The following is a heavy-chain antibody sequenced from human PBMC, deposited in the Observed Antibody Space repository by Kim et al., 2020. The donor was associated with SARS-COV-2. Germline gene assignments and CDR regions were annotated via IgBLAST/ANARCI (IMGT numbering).Heavy chain of an antibody. D-gene: IGHD6-19*01. J-gene: IGHJ4*02. CDR3: ASYPRYSSGWYTDY. V-gene: IGHV3-48*02. Sequence: ADSVKGLFTSSRDNAKNSLYLQMNSLRDEDTAVYYCASYPRYSSGWYTDYWGQGTLVTVSS.